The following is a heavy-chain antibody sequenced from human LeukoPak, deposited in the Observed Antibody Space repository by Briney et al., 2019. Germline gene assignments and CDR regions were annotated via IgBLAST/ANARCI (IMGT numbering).Heavy chain of an antibody. V-gene: IGHV3-74*01. CDR3: ARYSSSSGGASYYLDY. Sequence: PGGSLRLSCAASGFTLRNYWMHWVRRVPGKRLVWVSRISGDGSVTNYADSVKGRFTISRDNAKNTLFLQINSLRAEDTAVYYCARYSSSSGGASYYLDYWGHGTLVTVSS. D-gene: IGHD6-6*01. CDR1: GFTLRNYW. CDR2: ISGDGSVT. J-gene: IGHJ4*01.